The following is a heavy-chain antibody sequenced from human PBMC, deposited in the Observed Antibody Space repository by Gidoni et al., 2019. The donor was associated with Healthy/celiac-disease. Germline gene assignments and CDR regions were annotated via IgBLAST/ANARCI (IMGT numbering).Heavy chain of an antibody. Sequence: QVQLVQSGAEVKKPGASVKVSCKASGYTFTGYYMHWVRQAPGQGLEWMGWINPNSGGTNYAQKFQGWVTMTRDTSISTAYMELSRLRSDDTAVYYCARGGSGIAARGWFDPWGQGTLVTVSS. CDR3: ARGGSGIAARGWFDP. J-gene: IGHJ5*02. CDR2: INPNSGGT. D-gene: IGHD6-13*01. V-gene: IGHV1-2*04. CDR1: GYTFTGYY.